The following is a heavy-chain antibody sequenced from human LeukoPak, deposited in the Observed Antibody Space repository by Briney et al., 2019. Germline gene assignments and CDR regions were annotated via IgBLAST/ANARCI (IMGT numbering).Heavy chain of an antibody. D-gene: IGHD5/OR15-5a*01. CDR2: VYYTGNA. J-gene: IGHJ3*02. CDR1: GDSISNHGYY. CDR3: ARLRALSGHRGAFDI. Sequence: NSSTTLSLTCAVSGDSISNHGYYWNWIRQTPGKGLEWIGAVYYTGNAYYNPSLKSRVTISVDTSDNRFSLHLSSVNAADTAIYYCARLRALSGHRGAFDIWGQGTLVTVSS. V-gene: IGHV4-39*01.